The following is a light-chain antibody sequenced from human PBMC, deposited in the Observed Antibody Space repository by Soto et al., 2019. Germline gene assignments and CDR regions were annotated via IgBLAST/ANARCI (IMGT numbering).Light chain of an antibody. V-gene: IGLV2-14*01. CDR2: EVS. Sequence: QSVLTQPPSVSAAPGQKVTISCSGSSSNIGGNSVSWYQQLPGTAPKLLIYEVSNRPSGVSNRFSASKSGNTASLTISGLQAEDEADYYCTSYTSIIPYVFGTGTKVTVL. CDR1: SSNIGGNS. CDR3: TSYTSIIPYV. J-gene: IGLJ1*01.